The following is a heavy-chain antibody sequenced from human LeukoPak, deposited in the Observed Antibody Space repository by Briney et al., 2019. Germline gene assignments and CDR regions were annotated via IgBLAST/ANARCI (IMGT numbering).Heavy chain of an antibody. D-gene: IGHD1-26*01. CDR1: GGTFNSYA. V-gene: IGHV1-69*05. CDR2: IIPIFGTA. Sequence: SVKVSCKASGGTFNSYAISWVRQAPGQGLEWMGGIIPIFGTANYAQKFQGRVTITTDESTSTAYMELSSLRSEDTAVYYCASVIVGATGSYYYYMDVWGKGTTVTVSS. CDR3: ASVIVGATGSYYYYMDV. J-gene: IGHJ6*03.